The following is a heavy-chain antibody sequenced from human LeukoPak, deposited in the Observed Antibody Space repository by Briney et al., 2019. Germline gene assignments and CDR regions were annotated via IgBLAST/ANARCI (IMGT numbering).Heavy chain of an antibody. CDR2: ISGSGGST. V-gene: IGHV3-23*01. Sequence: GGSLRPSCAASGFTFSSYAMSWVRQAPGKGLEWVSAISGSGGSTYYADSVKGRFTISRDNSKNTLYLQMNSLRAEDTAVYYCANCFPDFWSGYSLDYWGQGTLVTVSS. D-gene: IGHD3-3*01. CDR3: ANCFPDFWSGYSLDY. J-gene: IGHJ4*02. CDR1: GFTFSSYA.